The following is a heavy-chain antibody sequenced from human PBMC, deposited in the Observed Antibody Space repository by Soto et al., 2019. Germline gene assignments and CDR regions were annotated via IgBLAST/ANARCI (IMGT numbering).Heavy chain of an antibody. CDR3: AKSYYDSSGYYYVPTCFDY. J-gene: IGHJ4*02. Sequence: GGSLRLSCAASGFTFSNYAMSWVRQAPGKGLEWVSAISGSGGSTYYADSVKGRFTISRDNSKNTLYLQMNSLRAEDTAVYYCAKSYYDSSGYYYVPTCFDYWGQGTLVTVSS. CDR2: ISGSGGST. CDR1: GFTFSNYA. D-gene: IGHD3-22*01. V-gene: IGHV3-23*01.